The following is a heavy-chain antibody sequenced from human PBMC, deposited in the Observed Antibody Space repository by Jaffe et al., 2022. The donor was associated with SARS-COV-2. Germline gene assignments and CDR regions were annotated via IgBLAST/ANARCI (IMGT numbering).Heavy chain of an antibody. CDR2: IWYDGSNK. D-gene: IGHD3-3*01. Sequence: QVQLVESGGGVVQPGRSLRLSCAASGFTFSSYGMHWVRQAPGKGLEWVAVIWYDGSNKYYADSVKGRFTISRDNSKNTLYLQMNSLRAEDTAVYYCARGSPRKEWLLDYWGQGTLVTVSS. CDR1: GFTFSSYG. J-gene: IGHJ4*02. V-gene: IGHV3-33*01. CDR3: ARGSPRKEWLLDY.